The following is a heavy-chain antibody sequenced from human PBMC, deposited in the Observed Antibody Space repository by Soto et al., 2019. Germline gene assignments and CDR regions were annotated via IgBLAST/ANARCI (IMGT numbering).Heavy chain of an antibody. D-gene: IGHD6-6*01. V-gene: IGHV3-48*03. J-gene: IGHJ6*02. Sequence: EEQLVESGGGLVQPGGSLRLSCAASGFTLSSYEMNWVRQAPGKGLEWVSYISSSGSTIYYADSVKGRFTISRDNAKNSLYLQMNSLRAEDTAVYYCARESTQVSPEDSILRGFVSEYGMEVWGQGTTVTVSS. CDR1: GFTLSSYE. CDR2: ISSSGSTI. CDR3: ARESTQVSPEDSILRGFVSEYGMEV.